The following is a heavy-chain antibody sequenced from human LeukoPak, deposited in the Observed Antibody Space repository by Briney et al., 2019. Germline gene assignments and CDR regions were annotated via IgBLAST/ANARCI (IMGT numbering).Heavy chain of an antibody. V-gene: IGHV3-11*01. CDR3: ASFPYYYYYMDV. Sequence: GGSLRLSCAASGFTFSDYYMSWIRQAPGKGLEWVSYISSSGSTIYYADSVKGRFTISRDNAKNSLYPQMNSLRAEDTAVYYCASFPYYYYYMDVWGKGTTVTVSS. CDR1: GFTFSDYY. J-gene: IGHJ6*03. CDR2: ISSSGSTI.